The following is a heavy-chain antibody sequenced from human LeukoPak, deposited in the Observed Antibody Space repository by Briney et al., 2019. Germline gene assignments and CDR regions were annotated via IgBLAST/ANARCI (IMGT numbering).Heavy chain of an antibody. CDR3: ARQGADYFYYYVDV. V-gene: IGHV4-39*01. J-gene: IGHJ6*03. Sequence: SETLSLTCSVSGGSISSNSFYWDWIRHPPGKGLEWIGSIYYSGSTFYSSSLESRVSLSVDMSKNQFSLKLTSVTAADTAVYYCARQGADYFYYYVDVWGEGTTVAVSS. CDR2: IYYSGST. CDR1: GGSISSNSFY. D-gene: IGHD3-16*01.